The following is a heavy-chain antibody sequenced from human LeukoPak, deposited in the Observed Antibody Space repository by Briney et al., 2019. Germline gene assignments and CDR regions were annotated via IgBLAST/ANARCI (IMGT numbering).Heavy chain of an antibody. J-gene: IGHJ4*02. CDR2: ISAYNGNT. V-gene: IGHV1-18*01. D-gene: IGHD3-10*01. Sequence: ASVNVSCKASGYTFTSYGITWVRQAPGQGLEWMGWISAYNGNTNYAQKFQGRVTMTTDTSTSTVYMELRSLRSDDTAVYYCARDDNYGSGQPDDWGQGTLVTVSS. CDR3: ARDDNYGSGQPDD. CDR1: GYTFTSYG.